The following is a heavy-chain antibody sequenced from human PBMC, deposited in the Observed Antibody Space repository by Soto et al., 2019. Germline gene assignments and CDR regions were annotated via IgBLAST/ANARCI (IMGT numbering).Heavy chain of an antibody. CDR3: ARPHFSSSYYFDY. CDR1: GYTFTSYA. D-gene: IGHD6-13*01. V-gene: IGHV1-3*01. Sequence: ASVKVSCKASGYTFTSYAMHWVRQAPGQRLEWMGWINAGIGNTKYSQKFQGRVTITRDTSASTAYMELSSLRSEDTAVYYCARPHFSSSYYFDYWGQGTLVTVSS. J-gene: IGHJ4*02. CDR2: INAGIGNT.